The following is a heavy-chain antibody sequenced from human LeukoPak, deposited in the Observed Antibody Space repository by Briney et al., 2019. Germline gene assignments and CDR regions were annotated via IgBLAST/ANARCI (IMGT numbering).Heavy chain of an antibody. CDR1: WFNVTTYY. Sequence: PGGSLRLSCAASWFNVTTYYMNWIRPAPGKGLEWISYISSSGNYTNSADSVKGRFTISRDNAKNSLFLQMDSLRAEDTAVYYCASTSFGSTWVPDYWGQGTLVTVSP. D-gene: IGHD6-13*01. J-gene: IGHJ4*02. CDR3: ASTSFGSTWVPDY. V-gene: IGHV3-11*03. CDR2: ISSSGNYT.